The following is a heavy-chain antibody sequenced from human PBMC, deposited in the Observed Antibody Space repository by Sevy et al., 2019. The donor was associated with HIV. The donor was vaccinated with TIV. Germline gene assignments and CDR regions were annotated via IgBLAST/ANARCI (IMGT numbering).Heavy chain of an antibody. CDR1: GFTFSSYA. Sequence: GGSLRLSCAASGFTFSSYAMHWVRQAPGKGLEWVAVISYDGSNKYYADSMKGRFTISRDNSKNTLYLQMNSLRAEDTAVYYCARDGRDFWSGYPFDYWGQGTLVTVSS. D-gene: IGHD3-3*01. CDR3: ARDGRDFWSGYPFDY. J-gene: IGHJ4*02. CDR2: ISYDGSNK. V-gene: IGHV3-30*04.